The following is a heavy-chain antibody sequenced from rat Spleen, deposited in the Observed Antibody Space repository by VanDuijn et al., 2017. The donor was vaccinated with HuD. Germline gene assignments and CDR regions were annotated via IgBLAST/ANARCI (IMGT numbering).Heavy chain of an antibody. CDR2: INSAGST. V-gene: IGHV3-3*01. CDR3: ARVSWDDFDY. CDR1: GYSITSTYR. Sequence: EVQLQESGPGLVKPSQSLSLTCSVTGYSITSTYRWNWIRKFPGNKLEWMGYINSAGSTNYNPSLKSRISITRDTSKNQFFLQVSSLTTEDTATYYCARVSWDDFDYWGQGVMVTVSS. D-gene: IGHD1-2*01. J-gene: IGHJ2*01.